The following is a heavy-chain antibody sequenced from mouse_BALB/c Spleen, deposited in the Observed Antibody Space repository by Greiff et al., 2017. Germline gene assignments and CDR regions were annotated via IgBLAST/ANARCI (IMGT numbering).Heavy chain of an antibody. Sequence: LVKTGASVKISCKASGYSFTGYYMHWVKQSHGKSLEWIGYISCYNGATSYNQKFKGKATFTVDTSSSTAYMQLSSLTSEDSAVYFCARSSYDGYFYYAMDYWGQGTSVTVSS. CDR1: GYSFTGYY. V-gene: IGHV1S34*01. CDR3: ARSSYDGYFYYAMDY. J-gene: IGHJ4*01. CDR2: ISCYNGAT. D-gene: IGHD2-3*01.